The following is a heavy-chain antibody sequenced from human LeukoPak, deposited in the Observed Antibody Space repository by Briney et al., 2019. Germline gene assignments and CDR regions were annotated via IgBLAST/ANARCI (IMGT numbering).Heavy chain of an antibody. CDR2: MNPNSGNT. CDR1: GYTFTSYD. J-gene: IGHJ5*02. V-gene: IGHV1-8*01. D-gene: IGHD6-13*01. CDR3: ASPRYSSSWYENWFDP. Sequence: ASVKVSCKASGYTFTSYDINWVRQATGQGLEWMGWMNPNSGNTGYAQKFQGRVTMTRNTSISTAYMELSSLRSEDTAVYYCASPRYSSSWYENWFDPWGQGTLVAVSS.